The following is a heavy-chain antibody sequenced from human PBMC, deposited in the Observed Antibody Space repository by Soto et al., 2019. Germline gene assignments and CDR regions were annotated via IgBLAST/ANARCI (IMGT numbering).Heavy chain of an antibody. CDR1: GFIFSNFD. D-gene: IGHD3-10*01. CDR3: VRGLPGGFDP. Sequence: QPGGSLRLSCGACGFIFSNFDMHWVRQTTEKGLEWVSGIGFAGDTNYSGSVKGRFTISRENAKNSLFLQMNSPRVGHTAVYYCVRGLPGGFDPWGQRTLVTVSS. CDR2: IGFAGDT. J-gene: IGHJ5*02. V-gene: IGHV3-13*01.